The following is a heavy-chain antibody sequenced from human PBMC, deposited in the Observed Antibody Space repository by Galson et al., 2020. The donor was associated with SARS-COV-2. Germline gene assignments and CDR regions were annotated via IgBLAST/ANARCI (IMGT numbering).Heavy chain of an antibody. CDR1: GFTFSSYS. CDR2: ISSSSSYI. V-gene: IGHV3-21*01. Sequence: NSGGSLRLSCAASGFTFSSYSMNWVRQAPGKGLEWVSSISSSSSYIYYADSVKGRFTISRDNAKNSLYLQMNSLRAEDTAVYYCARDRRAASRLVVGLVGAVNYYYYGMDVWGQGTTVTVSS. CDR3: ARDRRAASRLVVGLVGAVNYYYYGMDV. D-gene: IGHD1-26*01. J-gene: IGHJ6*02.